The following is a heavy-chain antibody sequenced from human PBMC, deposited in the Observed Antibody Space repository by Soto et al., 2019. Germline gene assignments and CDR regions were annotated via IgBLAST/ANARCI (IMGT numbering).Heavy chain of an antibody. D-gene: IGHD3-22*01. CDR3: ARGGRDYYDSSASFGY. CDR2: IYYSGST. Sequence: SETLSLTCTVSGGSISSYYWSWIRQPPGKGLEWIGDIYYSGSTNYNPSLKSRVTISVDTSKNQFSLKLSSVTAADTAVYYCARGGRDYYDSSASFGYWGEGALVTVAS. CDR1: GGSISSYY. V-gene: IGHV4-59*08. J-gene: IGHJ4*02.